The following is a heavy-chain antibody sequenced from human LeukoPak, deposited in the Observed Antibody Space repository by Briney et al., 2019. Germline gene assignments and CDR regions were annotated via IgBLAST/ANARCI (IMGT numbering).Heavy chain of an antibody. CDR2: IYYSGCT. V-gene: IGHV4-30-4*08. CDR1: GGSISSGDYY. J-gene: IGHJ4*02. D-gene: IGHD3-3*01. Sequence: KPSETLSLTCTVSGGSISSGDYYWSWIRQPPGKGLEWIGYIYYSGCTYYNPSLKSRVTISVDTSKNQFSLKLSSVAAADTAVYYCARASVGPYDFWSGYSFDYWGQGTLVTVSS. CDR3: ARASVGPYDFWSGYSFDY.